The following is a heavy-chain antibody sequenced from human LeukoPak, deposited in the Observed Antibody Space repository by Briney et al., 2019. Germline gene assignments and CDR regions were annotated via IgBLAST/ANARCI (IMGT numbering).Heavy chain of an antibody. V-gene: IGHV4-34*01. CDR3: ARGARAGYNLEPFDY. Sequence: SETLSLTCAVYGVSFSGDYRSWIRQPPGKGLEWIGEINHSGSTNYNPSLKSRVTISVDTSKNQFSLKLSSVTAADTAVYYCARGARAGYNLEPFDYWGQGTLVTVSS. D-gene: IGHD5-24*01. CDR1: GVSFSGDY. J-gene: IGHJ4*02. CDR2: INHSGST.